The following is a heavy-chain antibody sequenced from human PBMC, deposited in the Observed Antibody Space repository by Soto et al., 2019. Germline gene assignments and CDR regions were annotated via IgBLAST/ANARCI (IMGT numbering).Heavy chain of an antibody. D-gene: IGHD3-3*01. J-gene: IGHJ6*02. Sequence: ASVKVSCKASGYTFTSYGISWVRQAPGQGLEWMGWISAYNGNTNYAQKLQGRVTMTTDTSTSTAYMELRSLRSDDTAVYYCARDRIFGVLLRHYQYGMDVWGQGTMVTVSS. CDR3: ARDRIFGVLLRHYQYGMDV. CDR1: GYTFTSYG. V-gene: IGHV1-18*01. CDR2: ISAYNGNT.